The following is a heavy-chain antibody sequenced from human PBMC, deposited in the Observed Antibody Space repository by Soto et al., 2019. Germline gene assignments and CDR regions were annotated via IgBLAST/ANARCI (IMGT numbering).Heavy chain of an antibody. Sequence: QVQLVQSGAEVKKPGASVKVSCKASGYTFTSYDISWVRQAPGQGLEWMGGIIPIFGTANYAQKFQGRVTITADESTSTAYMELSSLRSEDTAVYYCAREYCSGGSCSGAPDAFDIWGQGTMVTVSS. D-gene: IGHD2-15*01. CDR1: GYTFTSYD. CDR3: AREYCSGGSCSGAPDAFDI. CDR2: IIPIFGTA. J-gene: IGHJ3*02. V-gene: IGHV1-69*01.